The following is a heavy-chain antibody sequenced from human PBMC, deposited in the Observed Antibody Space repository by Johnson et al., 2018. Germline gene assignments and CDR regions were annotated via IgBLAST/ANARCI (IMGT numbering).Heavy chain of an antibody. V-gene: IGHV3-21*01. Sequence: VQLVESGGGLVKPGGSLRLSCAASGFTFSSYSMNWVRQAPGKGPEWVSSISSSSSYIYYADSVKGRFTISRDKAKNSLYMQMNSLRAEDTAVYYCARDGSYYYYGMDVWGQGTMVTVSS. CDR1: GFTFSSYS. CDR3: ARDGSYYYYGMDV. CDR2: ISSSSSYI. J-gene: IGHJ6*02.